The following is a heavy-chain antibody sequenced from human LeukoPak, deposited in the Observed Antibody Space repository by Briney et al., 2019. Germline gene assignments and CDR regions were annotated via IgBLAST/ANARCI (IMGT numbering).Heavy chain of an antibody. D-gene: IGHD6-13*01. Sequence: SVKVSCKASGGTFSSYAISWVRQAPGQGLEWMGGIIPIFGTANYAQKFQGRVTITADESTSTAYMELSSLRSEDTAVYYCARDGRGAAAADDPLDIWGQGTTVTVSS. CDR2: IIPIFGTA. J-gene: IGHJ3*02. CDR3: ARDGRGAAAADDPLDI. V-gene: IGHV1-69*13. CDR1: GGTFSSYA.